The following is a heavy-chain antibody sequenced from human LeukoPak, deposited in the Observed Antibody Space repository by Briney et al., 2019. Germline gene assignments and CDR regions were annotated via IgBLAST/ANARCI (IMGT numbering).Heavy chain of an antibody. D-gene: IGHD2-8*02. Sequence: PGGSLRLSCAASGFTFSSYGMHWVRQAPGKGLEGVAFIRYDGSNKYYADSVKGRFTIPRDNSKNTLYLQMNSVRAEDTAVYYYAKDRYCSGSYYYYMDVWGKGTTVTISS. CDR3: AKDRYCSGSYYYYMDV. V-gene: IGHV3-30*02. CDR2: IRYDGSNK. J-gene: IGHJ6*03. CDR1: GFTFSSYG.